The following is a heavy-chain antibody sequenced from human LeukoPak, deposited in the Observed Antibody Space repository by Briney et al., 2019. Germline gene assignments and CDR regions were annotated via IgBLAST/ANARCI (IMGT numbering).Heavy chain of an antibody. CDR2: IYYSGST. D-gene: IGHD6-13*01. V-gene: IGHV4-59*02. CDR3: ARGRGSSTVGLGWSY. CDR1: GGSVSSHY. J-gene: IGHJ4*02. Sequence: SGTLSLTCTVSGGSVSSHYWSWIRQPPGKGLEWIGYIYYSGSTNYNPSLKSRVTISVDTSKNQFSLNLSSVTAADTAVYYCARGRGSSTVGLGWSYWGQGTLVTVSS.